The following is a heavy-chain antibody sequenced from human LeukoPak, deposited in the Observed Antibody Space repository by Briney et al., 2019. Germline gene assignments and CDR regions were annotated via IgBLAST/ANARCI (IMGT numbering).Heavy chain of an antibody. V-gene: IGHV3-48*01. CDR2: ISSSSSTI. CDR3: AREGLPFDY. J-gene: IGHJ4*02. Sequence: PGGSLRLSCAPSGFTFTSYSMKWVRQAPRKGLEWVLYISSSSSTIYYADSVKGRFTISRDNAKNSLYLQMNSLRAEDTAVYYCAREGLPFDYWGQGALVTVSS. CDR1: GFTFTSYS.